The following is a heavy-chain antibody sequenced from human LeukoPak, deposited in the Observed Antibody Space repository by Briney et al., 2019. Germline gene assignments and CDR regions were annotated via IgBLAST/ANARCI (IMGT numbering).Heavy chain of an antibody. D-gene: IGHD6-13*01. V-gene: IGHV1-18*01. CDR2: ISAYNGHT. CDR3: ARESPGIAAAGTFRAFDI. CDR1: GYTFTSYG. J-gene: IGHJ3*02. Sequence: ASVKVSCKASGYTFTSYGINWVRQAPGQGFEWMGWISAYNGHTNYAQKLQGRVTMTRDTSTSTIYMELSSLRSEDTAVYYCARESPGIAAAGTFRAFDIWGQGTMVTVSS.